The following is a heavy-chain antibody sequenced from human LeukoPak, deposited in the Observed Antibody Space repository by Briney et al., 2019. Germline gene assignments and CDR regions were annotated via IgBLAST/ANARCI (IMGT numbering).Heavy chain of an antibody. CDR2: INWNGDST. CDR1: GFTFDDYG. Sequence: GGSLRLSCAASGFTFDDYGLTWVRQAPGKGLEWVSGINWNGDSTGYADSTKGRFTISRDNAKNSLYLQMNSLRAEDTALYYCARGINWVYYWGQGILVTVSS. V-gene: IGHV3-20*04. J-gene: IGHJ4*02. D-gene: IGHD7-27*01. CDR3: ARGINWVYY.